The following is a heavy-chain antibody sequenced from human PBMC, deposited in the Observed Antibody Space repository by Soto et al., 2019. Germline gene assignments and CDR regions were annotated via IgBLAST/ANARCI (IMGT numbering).Heavy chain of an antibody. CDR3: ARGVRAGVDY. J-gene: IGHJ4*02. Sequence: QVQLVQSGAEVKEPGASVKVSCKASGYTFTSLHINWIRQAPGQGPEWMGWMSPDSGNTAYAQKFQGRVTMTSDTFIKPAYMELRSLRAEDTAVYYGARGVRAGVDYWGQGTLVTVSS. D-gene: IGHD6-13*01. V-gene: IGHV1-8*01. CDR1: GYTFTSLH. CDR2: MSPDSGNT.